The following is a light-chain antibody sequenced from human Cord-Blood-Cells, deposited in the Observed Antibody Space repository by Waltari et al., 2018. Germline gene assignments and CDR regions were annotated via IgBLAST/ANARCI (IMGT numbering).Light chain of an antibody. V-gene: IGLV2-14*01. CDR1: SSDVGAYTS. Sequence: QSALTQPASVSGSPGQSITISCTGTSSDVGAYTSVSWYQQPPGNAPKLMIYEVSNRPSGVSNRFSGSKSGNTASLTISGLQAEDEADYYCSSYTSSSTLYVFGTGTKVTVL. CDR2: EVS. J-gene: IGLJ1*01. CDR3: SSYTSSSTLYV.